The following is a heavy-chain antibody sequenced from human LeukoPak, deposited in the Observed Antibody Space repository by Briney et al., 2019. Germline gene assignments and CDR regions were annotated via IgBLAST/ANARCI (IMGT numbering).Heavy chain of an antibody. CDR1: GYTFTGYY. CDR3: ARGPPLRNGYFDL. V-gene: IGHV1-46*01. J-gene: IGHJ2*01. Sequence: ASVKVSCKASGYTFTGYYMHWVRQTPGQGLEWMGIINPSGGSTSYAQKFQGRVTMTRDTSTSTVYMELSSLRSEDTAVYYCARGPPLRNGYFDLWGRGTLVTVSS. CDR2: INPSGGST.